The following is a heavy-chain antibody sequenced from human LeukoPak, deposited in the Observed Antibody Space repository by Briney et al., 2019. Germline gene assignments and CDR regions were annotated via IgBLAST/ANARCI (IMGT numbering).Heavy chain of an antibody. CDR3: ARDPGYSYGYDWFDP. J-gene: IGHJ5*02. Sequence: GGSLRLSCAASGFTVSSNYMSWVRQAPGKGLEWVAVISYDGSNKYYADSVKGRFTISRDNSKNTLYLQMNSLRAEDTAVYYCARDPGYSYGYDWFDPWGQGTLVTVSS. CDR1: GFTVSSNY. V-gene: IGHV3-30-3*01. CDR2: ISYDGSNK. D-gene: IGHD5-18*01.